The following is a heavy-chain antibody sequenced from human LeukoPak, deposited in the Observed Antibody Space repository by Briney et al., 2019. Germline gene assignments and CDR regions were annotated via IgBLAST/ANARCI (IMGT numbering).Heavy chain of an antibody. Sequence: SETLSLTCAVYGGSFSGYYWSWIRQPPGKGLEWIGEINHSGSTNYNPSLKSRVTMSVDTSKNQFSLKLSSVTAADTAVYYCAREETYYDILTGYFPFPYFDYWGQGTLVTVSS. J-gene: IGHJ4*02. V-gene: IGHV4-34*01. CDR2: INHSGST. CDR1: GGSFSGYY. CDR3: AREETYYDILTGYFPFPYFDY. D-gene: IGHD3-9*01.